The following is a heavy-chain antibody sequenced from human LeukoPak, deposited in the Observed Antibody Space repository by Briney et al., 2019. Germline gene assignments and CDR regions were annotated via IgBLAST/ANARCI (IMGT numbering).Heavy chain of an antibody. V-gene: IGHV1-2*06. D-gene: IGHD2-2*01. CDR3: ARDYCSSTSCLFDY. J-gene: IGHJ4*02. CDR2: INPNSGDT. Sequence: ASVKVSCKASGYTFTGYHMHWVRQAPGQGLEWVGRINPNSGDTNYAQKFQGRVTMTRDTSISTAYMELSRLRSDDTAVFYCARDYCSSTSCLFDYWGQGTLVTVSS. CDR1: GYTFTGYH.